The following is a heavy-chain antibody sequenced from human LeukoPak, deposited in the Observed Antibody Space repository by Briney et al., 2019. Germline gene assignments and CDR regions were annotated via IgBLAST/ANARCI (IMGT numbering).Heavy chain of an antibody. CDR1: GGSINKHY. CDR3: AKGRKDFDTNLGPFDS. J-gene: IGHJ4*02. CDR2: VHDSAGT. V-gene: IGHV4-59*11. Sequence: SETLSLTCTVSGGSINKHYWSWIRQSPGKGLEWLGYVHDSAGTIYNPSLKSRVTISVGTSKTQFSLKVTSVTTADTAVYYCAKGRKDFDTNLGPFDSWGQGILVTVSS. D-gene: IGHD3-9*01.